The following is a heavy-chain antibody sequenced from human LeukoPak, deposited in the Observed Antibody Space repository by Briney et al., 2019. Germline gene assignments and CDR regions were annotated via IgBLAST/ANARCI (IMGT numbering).Heavy chain of an antibody. D-gene: IGHD3-22*01. V-gene: IGHV1-24*01. J-gene: IGHJ4*02. CDR3: TIAQDYHDSSGYYLEYYFDF. CDR2: FDPEDGET. Sequence: GASVNVSCKVSGYTLTKLSMHWVRQAPGKGLEWMGGFDPEDGETIYAQKFQGRVTMTKDTSTDTAHMDLGSLRSEDTAVYYCTIAQDYHDSSGYYLEYYFDFWGQGTLVTVSS. CDR1: GYTLTKLS.